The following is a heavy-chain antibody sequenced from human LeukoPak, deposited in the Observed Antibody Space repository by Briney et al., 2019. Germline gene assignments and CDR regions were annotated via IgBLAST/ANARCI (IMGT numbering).Heavy chain of an antibody. D-gene: IGHD2-2*01. CDR3: ARNPRYCSSTSCYYFDY. J-gene: IGHJ4*02. V-gene: IGHV3-30*03. Sequence: PGGSLRLSCAASGLTFSSFGMHWVRQAPGKGLEWVAVTSFDGGNKHYADSVKGRFTISRDNSKNTLYLQMNSLRAEDTAVYYCARNPRYCSSTSCYYFDYWGQGTLVTVSS. CDR1: GLTFSSFG. CDR2: TSFDGGNK.